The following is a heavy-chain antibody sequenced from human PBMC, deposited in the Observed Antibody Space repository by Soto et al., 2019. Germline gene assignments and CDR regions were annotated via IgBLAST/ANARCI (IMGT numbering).Heavy chain of an antibody. CDR3: ARDPGGGSHDY. Sequence: PSETLSLTCVVSGYSVSSAYFGGWIRQPPGKGLEWIGSISHSGGTYYNPSLKSRVSLSINTSKNQLSLTLSSVTAADTAVYYCARDPGGGSHDYWGQGALVTVSS. CDR2: ISHSGGT. J-gene: IGHJ4*02. CDR1: GYSVSSAYF. D-gene: IGHD3-16*01. V-gene: IGHV4-38-2*02.